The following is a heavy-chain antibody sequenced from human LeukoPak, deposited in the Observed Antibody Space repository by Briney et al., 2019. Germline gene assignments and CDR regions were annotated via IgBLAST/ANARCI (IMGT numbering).Heavy chain of an antibody. D-gene: IGHD3-10*01. CDR1: GGSFSGYY. V-gene: IGHV4-59*08. CDR3: ASSFMVRGAIVFDY. J-gene: IGHJ4*02. Sequence: SETLSLTCAVYGGSFSGYYWSWIRQPPGRGLEWIGYIFYSGSTNYNPSLKSRVTISIDTSKNQFSLKLSSVTAADTAVYYCASSFMVRGAIVFDYWGQGTLVTVSS. CDR2: IFYSGST.